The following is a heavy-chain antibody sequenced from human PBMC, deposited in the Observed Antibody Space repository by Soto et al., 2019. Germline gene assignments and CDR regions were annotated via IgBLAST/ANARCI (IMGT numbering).Heavy chain of an antibody. CDR3: ARERPDGSRLDP. D-gene: IGHD6-13*01. CDR1: GGSISSGDYY. V-gene: IGHV4-30-4*01. CDR2: IYYSGST. J-gene: IGHJ5*02. Sequence: QVQLQESGPGLVKPSQTLSLTCTVSGGSISSGDYYWSWIRQPPGKGLEWIGYIYYSGSTYYNPSLXSGXTISVDTSKNQCSLKLSSVTAADTAVYYCARERPDGSRLDPWGQGTLVTVSS.